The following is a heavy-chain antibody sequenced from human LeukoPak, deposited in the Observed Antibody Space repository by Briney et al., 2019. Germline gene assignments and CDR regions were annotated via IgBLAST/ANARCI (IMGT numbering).Heavy chain of an antibody. D-gene: IGHD5-18*01. J-gene: IGHJ6*02. Sequence: GGSLRLSCAASGFTFSDHAMSWVRQAPVKGLEWVSSINGNGGGSHYIDSVKGRFTVSRDNAKNSLYLQMNSLRAEDTAVYYCARSNTAMAPNYYYYGMDVWGQGTTVTVSS. CDR2: INGNGGGS. V-gene: IGHV3-23*01. CDR1: GFTFSDHA. CDR3: ARSNTAMAPNYYYYGMDV.